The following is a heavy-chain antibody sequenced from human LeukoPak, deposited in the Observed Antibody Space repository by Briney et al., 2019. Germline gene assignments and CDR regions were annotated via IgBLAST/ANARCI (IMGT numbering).Heavy chain of an antibody. CDR1: GYTFTSYG. J-gene: IGHJ4*02. Sequence: ASVKVSCKVSGYTFTSYGISWVRQAPGQGLEWMGWISAYNGNTNYAQKLQGRVTMTTDTSTSTAYMELRSLRSDDTAVYHCARDTWVIAVAGISFDYWGQGTLVTVSS. CDR3: ARDTWVIAVAGISFDY. V-gene: IGHV1-18*04. CDR2: ISAYNGNT. D-gene: IGHD6-19*01.